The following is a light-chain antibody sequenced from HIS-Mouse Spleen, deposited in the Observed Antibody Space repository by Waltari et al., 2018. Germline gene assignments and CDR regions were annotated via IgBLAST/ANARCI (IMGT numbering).Light chain of an antibody. J-gene: IGLJ3*02. Sequence: QLVLPQSPSASASLGASVKLTCTLSSGHSSYAIAWHRQQPEKGPRYLMKLNSDGSHSKGDGIPDRFSGSSSGAERYLSIASLQSEDEADYYCQTWGTGIRVFGGGTKLTVL. CDR2: LNSDGSH. V-gene: IGLV4-69*01. CDR3: QTWGTGIRV. CDR1: SGHSSYA.